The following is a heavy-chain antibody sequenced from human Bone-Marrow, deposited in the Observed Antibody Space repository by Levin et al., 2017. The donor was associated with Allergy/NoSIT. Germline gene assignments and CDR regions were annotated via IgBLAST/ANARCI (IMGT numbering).Heavy chain of an antibody. J-gene: IGHJ6*02. V-gene: IGHV3-48*02. CDR1: GFTFSNSS. CDR2: ISDSSSSI. CDR3: ARDCPHLSYSSTWYYYYGMDV. Sequence: GGSLRLSCAASGFTFSNSSMNWVRQAPGKGLEWVSYISDSSSSIFYADSVKGRYTISRDNAKNSLFLQMNSLRDEDTAVYYCARDCPHLSYSSTWYYYYGMDVWGQGTTVTVSS. D-gene: IGHD6-13*01.